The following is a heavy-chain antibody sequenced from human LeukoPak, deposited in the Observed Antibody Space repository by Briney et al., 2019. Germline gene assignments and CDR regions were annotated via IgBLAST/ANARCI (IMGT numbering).Heavy chain of an antibody. Sequence: GGSLRLSCAASGFTFSSYSMNWVRQAPGKGLEWVSSISSSSSYIFYADSVKGRFTISRDNAKNSLYLQMNSLRAEDTAVYYCARTYGSGPRDDYWGQGTLVTVSS. J-gene: IGHJ4*02. D-gene: IGHD3-10*01. V-gene: IGHV3-21*01. CDR1: GFTFSSYS. CDR2: ISSSSSYI. CDR3: ARTYGSGPRDDY.